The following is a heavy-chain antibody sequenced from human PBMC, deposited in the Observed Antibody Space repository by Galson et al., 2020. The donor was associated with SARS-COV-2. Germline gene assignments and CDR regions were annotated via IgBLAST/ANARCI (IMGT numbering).Heavy chain of an antibody. D-gene: IGHD5-18*01. V-gene: IGHV3-66*02. Sequence: ASVKVSCAASGFSVTNTYMDWVRQAPGKGLEWVSLIFGDGRTFYADSVKGRFTISRDTVKNTLHLQMSGLRLDDTAVYYCLKEAPGSQPDDWGQGTLVTVSS. CDR3: LKEAPGSQPDD. CDR1: GFSVTNTY. J-gene: IGHJ4*02. CDR2: IFGDGRT.